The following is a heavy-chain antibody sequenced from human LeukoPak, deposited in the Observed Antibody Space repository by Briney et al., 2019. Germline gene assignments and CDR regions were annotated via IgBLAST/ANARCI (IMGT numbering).Heavy chain of an antibody. D-gene: IGHD2-2*01. CDR3: ARDDCSSTSCYFNY. V-gene: IGHV3-30*04. J-gene: IGHJ4*02. Sequence: GGSLRLSCAASGFTFSSFAMHWVRQAPGKGLAWVAVISYDGTDKYQADSVKGRFTISRDNSKNTLYLQMNSLRAEDTAVYYCARDDCSSTSCYFNYWGQGTLVTVSS. CDR1: GFTFSSFA. CDR2: ISYDGTDK.